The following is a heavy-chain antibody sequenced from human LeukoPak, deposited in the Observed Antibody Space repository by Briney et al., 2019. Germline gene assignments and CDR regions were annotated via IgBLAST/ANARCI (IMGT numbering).Heavy chain of an antibody. D-gene: IGHD3/OR15-3a*01. CDR2: ISSNGGST. CDR1: GFTFSSYA. CDR3: VKGTGTKYYYYGMDV. V-gene: IGHV3-64D*06. Sequence: GGSLRLSCSASGFTFSSYAMHWFRQAPGKGLEYVSAISSNGGSTYYADSVKGRFTISRDNSKNTLYLQMSSLRAEDTAVYYCVKGTGTKYYYYGMDVWGQGTTVTVSS. J-gene: IGHJ6*02.